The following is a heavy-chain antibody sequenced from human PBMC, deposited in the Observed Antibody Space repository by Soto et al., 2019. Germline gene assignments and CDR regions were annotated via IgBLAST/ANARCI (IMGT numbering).Heavy chain of an antibody. CDR2: INHSGST. CDR1: GGSFSGYY. V-gene: IGHV4-34*01. CDR3: ARGRRITMIVVVITTYFDY. J-gene: IGHJ4*02. D-gene: IGHD3-22*01. Sequence: SETLSLTCAVYGGSFSGYYWSWIRQPPGKGLEWIGEINHSGSTDYNPSLKSRVTISVDTSKNQFSLKLSSVTAADTAVYYCARGRRITMIVVVITTYFDYWGQGTLVTVS.